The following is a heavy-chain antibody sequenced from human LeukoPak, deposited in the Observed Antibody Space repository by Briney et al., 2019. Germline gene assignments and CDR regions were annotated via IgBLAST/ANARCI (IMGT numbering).Heavy chain of an antibody. V-gene: IGHV1-2*02. CDR2: INPNSGDT. CDR3: ARDIRATVTTWFYFDY. Sequence: VASVKLSCKASGYTFTGYYMHWVRQAPGQGLEWMGWINPNSGDTNSAQKFQGRVTMTRDTSISTAYMELSRLRSDDTAVYYCARDIRATVTTWFYFDYWGQGTLVTVSS. D-gene: IGHD4-17*01. J-gene: IGHJ4*02. CDR1: GYTFTGYY.